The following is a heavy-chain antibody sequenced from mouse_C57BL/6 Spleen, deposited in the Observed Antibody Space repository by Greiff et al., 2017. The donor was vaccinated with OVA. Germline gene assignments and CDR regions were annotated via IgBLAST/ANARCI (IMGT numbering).Heavy chain of an antibody. CDR1: GYAFSSSW. J-gene: IGHJ1*03. V-gene: IGHV1-82*01. D-gene: IGHD1-1*01. CDR2: IYPGDGDT. CDR3: ARGSTSSYWYFDV. Sequence: VQLQQSGPELVKPGASVKISCKASGYAFSSSWMNWVKQRPGEGLEWIGRIYPGDGDTNYNGKFKGKATLTADKSSSTAYMQLSSLTSEDSAVYFCARGSTSSYWYFDVWGTGTTVTVSS.